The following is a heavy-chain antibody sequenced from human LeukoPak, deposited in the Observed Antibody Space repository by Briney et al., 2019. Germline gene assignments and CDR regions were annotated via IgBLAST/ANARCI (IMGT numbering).Heavy chain of an antibody. CDR2: IKQDGSEK. Sequence: PGGSLRLSCAASGFSFSSFWMSWVRQAPGKGLEWVANIKQDGSEKNYVDSVKGRFTISRDNAKNSLYLQLNSPRAEDTAVYYCTREGITAAADYWGQGTLVIVSS. D-gene: IGHD6-13*01. V-gene: IGHV3-7*01. J-gene: IGHJ4*02. CDR3: TREGITAAADY. CDR1: GFSFSSFW.